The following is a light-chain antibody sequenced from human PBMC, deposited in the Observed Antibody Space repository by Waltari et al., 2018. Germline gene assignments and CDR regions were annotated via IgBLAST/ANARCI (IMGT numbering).Light chain of an antibody. CDR3: ASYAGTNPYV. Sequence: STLTQPTHAPGPPAQSIATPCPGPSRATAASDIVSWFQHHPHKVPKLLIYEVLNRPSGVSARFSGSKAGTTAFLTISGLQTDDEASYYCASYAGTNPYVFGTGT. CDR1: SRATAASDI. CDR2: EVL. J-gene: IGLJ1*01. V-gene: IGLV2-8*01.